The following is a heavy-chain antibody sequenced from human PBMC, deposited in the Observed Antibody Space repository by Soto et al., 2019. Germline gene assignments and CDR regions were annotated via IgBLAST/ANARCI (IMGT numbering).Heavy chain of an antibody. Sequence: GASVKVSCKVSGYTLTELSMHWVRQAPGKGLEWMGGFDPEDGETIYAQKFQGRVTMTEDTSTDTAYMELSSLRSEDTAVYYCATGVPTYYYDSSGYDFDYWGQGTLVTVSS. J-gene: IGHJ4*02. CDR3: ATGVPTYYYDSSGYDFDY. V-gene: IGHV1-24*01. CDR1: GYTLTELS. D-gene: IGHD3-22*01. CDR2: FDPEDGET.